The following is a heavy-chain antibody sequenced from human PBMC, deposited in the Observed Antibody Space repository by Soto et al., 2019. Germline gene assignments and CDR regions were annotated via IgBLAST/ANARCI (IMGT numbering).Heavy chain of an antibody. J-gene: IGHJ3*01. CDR2: MNPNSGNT. CDR1: GYTFTSYD. V-gene: IGHV1-8*01. D-gene: IGHD3-3*01. CDR3: ARGNIPDYDFWSGPNAPV. Sequence: ASVKVSCKASGYTFTSYDINWVRQATGQGLEWMGWMNPNSGNTGYAQKFQGRVTMTRNTSISTAYMELSSLRSEDTAVYYCARGNIPDYDFWSGPNAPVWGQGTMVTVSS.